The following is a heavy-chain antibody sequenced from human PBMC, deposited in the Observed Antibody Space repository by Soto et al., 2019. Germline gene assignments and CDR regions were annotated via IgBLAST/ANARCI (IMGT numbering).Heavy chain of an antibody. D-gene: IGHD2-21*01. CDR2: ILHDETP. CDR3: AKDLFPTSGQRFFFES. V-gene: IGHV3-23*01. J-gene: IGHJ4*02. CDR1: GFTFSTYA. Sequence: GGSLRLSCAASGFTFSTYAMTWVRQAPGRGLEWVSTILHDETPFYTDSVKGRFTISRDNVRGTLYLQMNGLRVEDAALYFCAKDLFPTSGQRFFFESWGQGSLVTVSS.